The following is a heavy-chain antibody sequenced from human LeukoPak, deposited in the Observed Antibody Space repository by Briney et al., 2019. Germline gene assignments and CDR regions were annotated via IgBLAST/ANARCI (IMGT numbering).Heavy chain of an antibody. V-gene: IGHV4-39*01. Sequence: SETLSLTCTVSGGSISSSSYYWGWIRQPPGKGLEWIGSVYYSGSTYYNPSLKSRVTISVDTSKNQFSLKLSSVTAADTAAYYCARRGGIIRGVASYYYMDVWGKGTTVTISS. J-gene: IGHJ6*03. CDR2: VYYSGST. CDR1: GGSISSSSYY. CDR3: ARRGGIIRGVASYYYMDV. D-gene: IGHD3-10*01.